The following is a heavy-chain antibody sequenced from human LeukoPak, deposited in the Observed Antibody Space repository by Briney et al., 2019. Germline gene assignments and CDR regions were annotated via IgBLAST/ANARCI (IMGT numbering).Heavy chain of an antibody. CDR2: IYYTGST. D-gene: IGHD3-22*01. Sequence: PSETLSLTCIVSGGSISNYYWNWIRQPPGKALGWIGHIYYTGSTNYNPSLKSRVTISLDTSNNQLSLKLSSVTAADTALYYCARSDTTGYWYDYWGQGTLVTVSS. V-gene: IGHV4-59*08. CDR3: ARSDTTGYWYDY. J-gene: IGHJ4*02. CDR1: GGSISNYY.